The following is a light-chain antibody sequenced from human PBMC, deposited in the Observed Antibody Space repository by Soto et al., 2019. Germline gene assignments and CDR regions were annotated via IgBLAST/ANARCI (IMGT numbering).Light chain of an antibody. Sequence: QSVLTQPPSVSGSPGQSVAISCTGTSSDVCSYNRVSWYQQPPGTAPKLMIYDVSNRPSGVPDRFSGSKSGNTASLTISGLQAEDEADYYCTSYTTSSTYVFGTGTKVTVL. V-gene: IGLV2-18*02. CDR3: TSYTTSSTYV. J-gene: IGLJ1*01. CDR2: DVS. CDR1: SSDVCSYNR.